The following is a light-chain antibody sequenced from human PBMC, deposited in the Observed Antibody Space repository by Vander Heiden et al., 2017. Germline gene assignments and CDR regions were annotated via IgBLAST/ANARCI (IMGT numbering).Light chain of an antibody. CDR2: ENN. J-gene: IGLJ3*02. CDR1: SSNIGKND. Sequence: QSVLTQPPSVSAAPGQKVTISCPGSSSNIGKNDVPWYHQVPATAPKLLIYENNKRPSGIPDRFSGSKSGTSATLGITGLQTGDEGAYYCGTWDTSLSAGVFGGGTKLTVL. V-gene: IGLV1-51*02. CDR3: GTWDTSLSAGV.